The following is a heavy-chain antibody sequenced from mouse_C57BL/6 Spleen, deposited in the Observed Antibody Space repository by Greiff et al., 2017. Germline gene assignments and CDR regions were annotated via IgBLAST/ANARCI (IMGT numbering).Heavy chain of an antibody. V-gene: IGHV1-59*01. CDR2: IDPSDSYT. CDR3: ARAELGRGYFDY. D-gene: IGHD4-1*01. Sequence: QVQLQQSGAELVRPGTSVKLSCKASGYTFTSYWMHWVKQRPGQGLEWIGVIDPSDSYTNYNQKFKGKATLTVDTSSSTAYMQLSSLTSEDSAVYYCARAELGRGYFDYWGQGTTLTVSS. CDR1: GYTFTSYW. J-gene: IGHJ2*01.